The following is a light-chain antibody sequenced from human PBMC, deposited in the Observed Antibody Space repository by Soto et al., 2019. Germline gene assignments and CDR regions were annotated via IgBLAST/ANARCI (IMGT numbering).Light chain of an antibody. J-gene: IGKJ4*01. Sequence: DIQMTQSPSSLCASLGDIVTITCQASQDISNYLNWYQQKPGKAPKLLIYDASNLETGVPSRFSGSGSGTDFTFTISSLQPEDIATYYCQQYDNLPLTFGGGTKVDIK. CDR1: QDISNY. CDR2: DAS. V-gene: IGKV1-33*01. CDR3: QQYDNLPLT.